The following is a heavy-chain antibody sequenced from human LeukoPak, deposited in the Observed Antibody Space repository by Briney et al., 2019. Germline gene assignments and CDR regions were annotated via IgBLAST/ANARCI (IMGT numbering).Heavy chain of an antibody. CDR2: ISYEGSNK. CDR3: AKNPFNYYDSSGCDY. V-gene: IGHV3-30*18. J-gene: IGHJ4*02. Sequence: PGGSLRLSCAASGFTFSSYGMHWVRQAPGKGLEWVAVISYEGSNKYYADSVKGRFTISRDNSKNTLYLQMNSLRAEDTAVYYCAKNPFNYYDSSGCDYWGQGTLVTVSS. D-gene: IGHD3-22*01. CDR1: GFTFSSYG.